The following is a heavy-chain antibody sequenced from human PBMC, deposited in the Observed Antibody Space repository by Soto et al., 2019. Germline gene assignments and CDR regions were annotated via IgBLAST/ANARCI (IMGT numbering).Heavy chain of an antibody. J-gene: IGHJ4*02. CDR1: GGSIISGY. V-gene: IGHV4-59*01. D-gene: IGHD2-15*01. CDR2: ISYSGNT. CDR3: AGLRGYAGSPIDY. Sequence: SETLSLTXTVSGGSIISGYWSWIRQPPGKGLEWIGYISYSGNTNYNPSLKSRVTMSVDTPKNQFSLRLSSVTTADTAVYYCAGLRGYAGSPIDYWGQGTLVTVSS.